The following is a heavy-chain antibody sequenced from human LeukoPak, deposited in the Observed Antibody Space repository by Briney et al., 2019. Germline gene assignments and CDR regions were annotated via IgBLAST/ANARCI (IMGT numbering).Heavy chain of an antibody. CDR1: GFTFSSYG. J-gene: IGHJ4*02. CDR3: ARGGLLWFGESSYYFDY. Sequence: PGGSLRLSCAASGFTFSSYGMHWVRQAPGKGLEWVAVIWYDGSNKYYADSVKGRFTISRDNSKNTLYLQMNSLRAEDTAVYYCARGGLLWFGESSYYFDYWGQGTLVTVSS. CDR2: IWYDGSNK. D-gene: IGHD3-10*01. V-gene: IGHV3-33*01.